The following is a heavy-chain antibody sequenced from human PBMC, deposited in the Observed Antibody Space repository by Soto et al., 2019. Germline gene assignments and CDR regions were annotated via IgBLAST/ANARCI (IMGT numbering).Heavy chain of an antibody. CDR3: ARTTGYSSGPIDAFDI. Sequence: PSETLSLTCAVYGGSFSGYYWSWIRQPPGKGLEWIGEINHSGSTNYNPSLKSRVTISVDTSKNQFSLKLSSVTAADTAVYYCARTTGYSSGPIDAFDIWGQGTMVTVSS. J-gene: IGHJ3*02. D-gene: IGHD6-19*01. CDR1: GGSFSGYY. V-gene: IGHV4-34*01. CDR2: INHSGST.